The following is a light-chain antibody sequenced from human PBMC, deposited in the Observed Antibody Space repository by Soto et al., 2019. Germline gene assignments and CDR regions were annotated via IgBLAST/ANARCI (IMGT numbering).Light chain of an antibody. J-gene: IGLJ3*02. V-gene: IGLV2-14*01. CDR1: SSDVGGYNY. CDR2: EVS. CDR3: SSYISNITLV. Sequence: QSALTQPASVSGSPGQSITISCTGTSSDVGGYNYVSWYQHHPGKAPKLMIFEVSNRPSGVSNRFSGSKSGNTASLTISGLQAEDEADYYCSSYISNITLVFGGGTKVTVL.